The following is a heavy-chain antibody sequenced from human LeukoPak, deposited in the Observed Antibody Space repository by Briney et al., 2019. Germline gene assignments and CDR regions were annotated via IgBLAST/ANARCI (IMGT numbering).Heavy chain of an antibody. CDR2: ISGSGGST. D-gene: IGHD4-11*01. Sequence: PGGSLRLSCAASGFTFSSYAMSWVRQAPGKGLEWVSAISGSGGSTYYADSVKGRFTISRDNSRNTLYLQMNSLRAEDTAVYYCANGRLYSNPYYFDYWGQGTLVTVSS. J-gene: IGHJ4*02. CDR3: ANGRLYSNPYYFDY. V-gene: IGHV3-23*01. CDR1: GFTFSSYA.